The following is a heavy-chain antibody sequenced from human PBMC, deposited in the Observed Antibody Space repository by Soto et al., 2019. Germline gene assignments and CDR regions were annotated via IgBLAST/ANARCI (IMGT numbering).Heavy chain of an antibody. CDR1: GGSIGSRRYS. Sequence: QLQLQESGPGLVKPSETLSLTCTVSGGSIGSRRYSWGWIRQPPGKGLEGIGSISYSGSTYYKPSLESRATISVDTTKNQFSLKLSSVTVADTAFYYCATEDKNYGIDHWGQGTLVTVSS. CDR3: ATEDKNYGIDH. J-gene: IGHJ4*02. CDR2: ISYSGST. V-gene: IGHV4-39*01. D-gene: IGHD2-15*01.